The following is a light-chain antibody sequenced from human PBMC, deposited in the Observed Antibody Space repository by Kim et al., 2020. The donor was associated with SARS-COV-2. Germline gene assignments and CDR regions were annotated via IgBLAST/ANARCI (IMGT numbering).Light chain of an antibody. Sequence: DIQMTQSPSSLSASVGDRVTIKCRASQSISSYLNWYQQKPGKAPKLLIYAASSLQSGVPSRFSGSGSGTDFTLTISSLHPEDFATYYCQQSYSTPLSFGAGTKVDSK. V-gene: IGKV1-39*01. J-gene: IGKJ4*01. CDR2: AAS. CDR3: QQSYSTPLS. CDR1: QSISSY.